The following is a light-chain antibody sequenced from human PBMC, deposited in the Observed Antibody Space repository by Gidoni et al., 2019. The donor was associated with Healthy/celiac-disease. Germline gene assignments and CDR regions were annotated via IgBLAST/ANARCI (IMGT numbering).Light chain of an antibody. CDR1: QSVSSN. Sequence: IMMTQSPSTLSVSPGERGTLSCRASQSVSSNLAWYQQKPGQAPRLLSYGASTRATGIPARFSGSGSGTEFTLTISSLQSEDFAVYYCQQYNNWPLTFGGGTKVEIK. J-gene: IGKJ4*01. CDR3: QQYNNWPLT. CDR2: GAS. V-gene: IGKV3-15*01.